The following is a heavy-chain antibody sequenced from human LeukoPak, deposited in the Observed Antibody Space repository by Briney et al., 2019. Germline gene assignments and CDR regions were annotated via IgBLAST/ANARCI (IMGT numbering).Heavy chain of an antibody. J-gene: IGHJ3*02. V-gene: IGHV4-59*08. CDR1: GGSISSYY. CDR2: IYYLGST. D-gene: IGHD5/OR15-5a*01. CDR3: ARHVYPGRSPKPPPFEI. Sequence: PSETLSLTCTVSGGSISSYYWSWIRQTPGKGLEWIGYIYYLGSTSYSPSLKSRITISVDTPKNQFSLRLTSVTAADTAVYYCARHVYPGRSPKPPPFEIWGQGIMVTVSS.